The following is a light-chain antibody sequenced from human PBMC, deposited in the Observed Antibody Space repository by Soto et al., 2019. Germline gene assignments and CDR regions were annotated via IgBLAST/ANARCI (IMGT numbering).Light chain of an antibody. CDR2: KNE. V-gene: IGLV1-47*01. CDR3: AAWDASLSGVV. J-gene: IGLJ2*01. CDR1: SSNIGGNY. Sequence: QSVLTQPPSASGTPGQRVTISCSGSSSNIGGNYVYWYQQLPGTAPKLLIYKNEQRPSGVPDRFSGSKSGTSASLAISGLRSEDEGDYYCAAWDASLSGVVFGGGTQLTVL.